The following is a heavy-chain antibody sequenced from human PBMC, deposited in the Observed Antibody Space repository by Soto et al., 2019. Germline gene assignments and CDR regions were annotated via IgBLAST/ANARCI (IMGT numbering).Heavy chain of an antibody. CDR2: MNPNSGNT. V-gene: IGHV1-8*01. CDR1: GYTFTSYD. J-gene: IGHJ6*02. Sequence: ASVKVSCKASGYTFTSYDINWVRQATGQGLEWMGWMNPNSGNTGYAQKLQGRVTMTRNTSISTAYMELSSLRSEDTAVYYCARGGEYQLLFGDYYYYGMDVWGQGTTVTVSS. CDR3: ARGGEYQLLFGDYYYYGMDV. D-gene: IGHD2-2*01.